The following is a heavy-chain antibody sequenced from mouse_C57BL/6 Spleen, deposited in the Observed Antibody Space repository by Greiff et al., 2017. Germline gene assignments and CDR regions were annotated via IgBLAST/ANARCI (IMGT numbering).Heavy chain of an antibody. V-gene: IGHV1-64*01. D-gene: IGHD1-1*01. CDR3: ARGGPDYGSSYRYFDV. CDR1: GYTFTSYW. Sequence: VQLQQPGAELVKPGASVKLSCKASGYTFTSYWMHWVKQRPGQGLEWIGMIHPNSGSTNYNEKFKSKATLTVDKSSSTAYMQLSSLTSEDSAVYYCARGGPDYGSSYRYFDVWGTGTTVTVSS. J-gene: IGHJ1*03. CDR2: IHPNSGST.